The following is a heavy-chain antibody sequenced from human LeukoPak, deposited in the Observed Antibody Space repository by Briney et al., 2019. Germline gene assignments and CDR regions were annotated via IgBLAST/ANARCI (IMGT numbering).Heavy chain of an antibody. J-gene: IGHJ4*02. V-gene: IGHV3-11*01. Sequence: GGSLRLSCAASGLTFSDYYMSWIRQAPGKGLEWVSYISSSGSTIYYADSVKGRFTISRDNAKNSLYLQMNSLRAEDTAVYYCARTSTIFGVVIHPFDYWGQGTLVTVSS. CDR1: GLTFSDYY. CDR3: ARTSTIFGVVIHPFDY. CDR2: ISSSGSTI. D-gene: IGHD3-3*01.